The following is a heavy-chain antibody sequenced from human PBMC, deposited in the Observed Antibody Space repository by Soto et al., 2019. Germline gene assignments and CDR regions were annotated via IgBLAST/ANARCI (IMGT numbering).Heavy chain of an antibody. J-gene: IGHJ2*01. CDR3: ARNRDGFINRPYWFFDL. Sequence: ASVKVSCQASGCSFIPYTMHLVRQDPGQRLEWMVWINGGNGYTRSAQTFQGRVTFTRDTSANTAYMELSSLRSEDTAVYYCARNRDGFINRPYWFFDLWGRGTLVTFSS. V-gene: IGHV1-3*01. D-gene: IGHD5-12*01. CDR2: INGGNGYT. CDR1: GCSFIPYT.